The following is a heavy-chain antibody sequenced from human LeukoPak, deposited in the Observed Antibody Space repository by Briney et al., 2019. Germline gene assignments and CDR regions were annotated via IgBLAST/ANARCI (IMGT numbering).Heavy chain of an antibody. CDR3: ARDSIQQIRSLNWFDP. CDR1: GFTFSSYS. V-gene: IGHV3-21*01. D-gene: IGHD3-3*01. J-gene: IGHJ5*02. Sequence: GGSLRLSCAASGFTFSSYSMNWVRQAPGKGLEWVSPISSSSSYIYYADSVKGRFTISRDNAKNSLYLQMNSLRAEDTAVYYCARDSIQQIRSLNWFDPWGQGTLVTVSS. CDR2: ISSSSSYI.